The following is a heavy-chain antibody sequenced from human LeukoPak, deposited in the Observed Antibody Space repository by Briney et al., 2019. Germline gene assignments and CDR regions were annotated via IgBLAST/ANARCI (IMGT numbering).Heavy chain of an antibody. CDR3: ARPLYSGSGSYGTAFDI. V-gene: IGHV5-51*01. CDR2: IYPGDSDT. CDR1: GYSFTNYW. J-gene: IGHJ3*02. Sequence: GESLKISCKGSGYSFTNYWIAWVCQMPGKGLEWMGIIYPGDSDTKYSPSFQGQVTISVDKSINTASLQWSSLKASDTATYYCARPLYSGSGSYGTAFDIWGQGTVVTVSS. D-gene: IGHD3-10*01.